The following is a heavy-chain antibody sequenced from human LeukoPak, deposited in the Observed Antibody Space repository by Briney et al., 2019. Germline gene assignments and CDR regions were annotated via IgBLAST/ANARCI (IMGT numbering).Heavy chain of an antibody. Sequence: SATLSLTCTVSGGSVSSGSYYWSWIRQPPGKGLEWIGYIYYSGSTNYNPSLKSRVTTSVDTSKNQFSLKLSSVTAADTAVYYCARHSSGWYPLPYKWFDPWGQGTLVTVSS. D-gene: IGHD6-19*01. CDR3: ARHSSGWYPLPYKWFDP. V-gene: IGHV4-61*01. J-gene: IGHJ5*02. CDR1: GGSVSSGSYY. CDR2: IYYSGST.